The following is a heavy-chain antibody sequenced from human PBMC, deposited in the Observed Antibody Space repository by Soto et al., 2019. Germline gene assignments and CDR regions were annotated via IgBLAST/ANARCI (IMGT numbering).Heavy chain of an antibody. Sequence: GGSLRLSCAASGFTFSNAWMNWVRQAPGKGLEWVGRIKSKTDGGTTDYAAPVKGRFTISRDDSKNTLYLQMNSLKTEDTAVYYCTTEEVGATLYFQHWGQGTLVTVSS. D-gene: IGHD1-26*01. CDR2: IKSKTDGGTT. CDR3: TTEEVGATLYFQH. CDR1: GFTFSNAW. V-gene: IGHV3-15*07. J-gene: IGHJ1*01.